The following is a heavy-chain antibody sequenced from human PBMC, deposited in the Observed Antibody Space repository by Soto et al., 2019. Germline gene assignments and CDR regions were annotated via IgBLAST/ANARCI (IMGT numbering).Heavy chain of an antibody. Sequence: EVQLVESGGGLVQTGRSLRLACAASGFTFDDYAMHWVRQAPGKGLEWVSGISWNSGSIGYADSVKGRFTISRDNAKNSLYLQMNSLRGEDTALYYCAKEYSTSRYYYYGMDVW. CDR1: GFTFDDYA. D-gene: IGHD6-6*01. J-gene: IGHJ6*01. CDR3: AKEYSTSRYYYYGMDV. V-gene: IGHV3-9*01. CDR2: ISWNSGSI.